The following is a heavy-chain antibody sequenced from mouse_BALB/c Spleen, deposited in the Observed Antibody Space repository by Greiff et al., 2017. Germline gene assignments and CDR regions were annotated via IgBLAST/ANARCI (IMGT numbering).Heavy chain of an antibody. J-gene: IGHJ2*01. CDR1: GYTFTSYW. Sequence: QVQLQQSGAELARPGASVKLSCKASGYTFTSYWMQWVKQRPGQGLEWIGAIYPGDGVTRYTQKFKGKATLTADKSSSTAYMQLSSLASEDSAVYYIARGGNYFDYWGQGTTLTSSS. CDR3: ARGGNYFDY. V-gene: IGHV1-87*01. CDR2: IYPGDGVT.